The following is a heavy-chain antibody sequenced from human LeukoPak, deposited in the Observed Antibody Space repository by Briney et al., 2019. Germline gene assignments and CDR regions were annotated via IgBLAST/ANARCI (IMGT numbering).Heavy chain of an antibody. Sequence: ASVKVSCKASGYTFTSYGITWVRQAPGQGLEWMGWISTYTGKINYAQKLQGRVTMTRDTSISTAYMELSRLRSDDTAVYYCARLTDNPSGWFDPWGQGTLVTVSS. CDR1: GYTFTSYG. CDR2: ISTYTGKI. D-gene: IGHD1-14*01. V-gene: IGHV1-18*01. J-gene: IGHJ5*02. CDR3: ARLTDNPSGWFDP.